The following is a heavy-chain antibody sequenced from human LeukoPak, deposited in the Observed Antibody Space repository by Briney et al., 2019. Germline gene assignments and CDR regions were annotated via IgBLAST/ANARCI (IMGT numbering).Heavy chain of an antibody. Sequence: GGSLRLSCAASGFTFSSYWMSWVRQAPGKGLEWVANIKQDRSEKYYVDSVKGRFTISRDNAKNSLYLQMNSLRAEDTAVYYCARVRSFSSGWYPPRRYGMDVWGQGTTVTVSS. CDR2: IKQDRSEK. J-gene: IGHJ6*02. CDR3: ARVRSFSSGWYPPRRYGMDV. CDR1: GFTFSSYW. V-gene: IGHV3-7*03. D-gene: IGHD6-19*01.